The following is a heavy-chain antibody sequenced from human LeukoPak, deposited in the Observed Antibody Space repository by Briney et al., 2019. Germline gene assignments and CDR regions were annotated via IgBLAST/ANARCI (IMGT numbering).Heavy chain of an antibody. CDR3: ARDSTLLWFGESSGPNWFDP. CDR2: ISGSGGST. CDR1: GFTFSSYA. Sequence: GGSLRLSCVVSGFTFSSYAMSWVRQAPGKGLEWVSGISGSGGSTYYADSAKGRFTISRDNAKNSLYLQMNSLRAEDTAMYYCARDSTLLWFGESSGPNWFDPWGQGTLVTVSS. J-gene: IGHJ5*02. V-gene: IGHV3-23*01. D-gene: IGHD3-10*01.